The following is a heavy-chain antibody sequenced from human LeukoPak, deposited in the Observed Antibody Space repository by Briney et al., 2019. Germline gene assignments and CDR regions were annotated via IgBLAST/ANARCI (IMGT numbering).Heavy chain of an antibody. D-gene: IGHD4-17*01. CDR1: GYAFTSYD. CDR2: MNPNSGNT. Sequence: ASVKVSCKASGYAFTSYDINWVRQATGQGLEWMGWMNPNSGNTSYAQKFQGRVTMTRNTSISTAYMELSSLRSEDTAVYYCARAQDLTVTSYWGQGTLVTVSS. CDR3: ARAQDLTVTSY. V-gene: IGHV1-8*01. J-gene: IGHJ4*02.